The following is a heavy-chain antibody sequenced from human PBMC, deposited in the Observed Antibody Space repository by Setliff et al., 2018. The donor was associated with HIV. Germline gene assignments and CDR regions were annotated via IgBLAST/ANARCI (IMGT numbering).Heavy chain of an antibody. J-gene: IGHJ6*03. CDR3: ARMYSNYGRYYYYYMDV. CDR2: FYHSGST. CDR1: GYSISSGYY. D-gene: IGHD4-4*01. V-gene: IGHV4-38-2*02. Sequence: PSETLSLTCTVSGYSISSGYYWGWVRQPPEKGLEWIGSFYHSGSTYYNPSLKSRVTTSVDASKNQFSLKVSSVTAADTAVYYCARMYSNYGRYYYYYMDVWGKGTTVTVSS.